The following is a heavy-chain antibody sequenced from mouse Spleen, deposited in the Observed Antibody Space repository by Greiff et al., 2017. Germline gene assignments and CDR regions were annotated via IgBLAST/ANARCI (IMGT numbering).Heavy chain of an antibody. CDR2: ISDGGSYT. CDR3: ARNSLLDAMDY. Sequence: EVQLVESGGGLVKPGGSLKLSCAASGFTFSDYYMYWVRQTPEKRLEWVATISDGGSYTYYPDSVKGRFTISRDNAKNNLYLQMSSLKSEDTAMYYCARNSLLDAMDYWGQGTSVTVSS. J-gene: IGHJ4*01. V-gene: IGHV5-4*02. D-gene: IGHD1-2*01. CDR1: GFTFSDYY.